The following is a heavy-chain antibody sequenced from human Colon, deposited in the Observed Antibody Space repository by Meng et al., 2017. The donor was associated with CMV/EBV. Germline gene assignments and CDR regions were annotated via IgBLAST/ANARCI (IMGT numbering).Heavy chain of an antibody. V-gene: IGHV4-30-4*01. Sequence: SGGSISSGGYYWTWLRQPPGKGLEWIGYIYHSGSTYYNPSLKSRVIISVDTSKNQFSLKLSSVTAADTAVYCCARGHGSGTPGWFDPWGQGTLVTVSS. CDR3: ARGHGSGTPGWFDP. D-gene: IGHD3-10*01. CDR2: IYHSGST. J-gene: IGHJ5*02. CDR1: GGSISSGGYY.